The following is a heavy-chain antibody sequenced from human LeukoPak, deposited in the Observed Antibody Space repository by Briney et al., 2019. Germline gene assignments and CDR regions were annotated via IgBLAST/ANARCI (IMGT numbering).Heavy chain of an antibody. CDR1: GFTFSSYA. J-gene: IGHJ4*02. CDR3: ARAEMTTITYPDY. Sequence: GGSLRLSCAASGFTFSSYAMSWVRQAPGKGLEWVSAISGSGGSTYYADSVKGRFTISRDNAKNSLYLQMNSLRAEDTAIYYCARAEMTTITYPDYWGQGTPVTVSS. D-gene: IGHD5-24*01. CDR2: ISGSGGST. V-gene: IGHV3-23*01.